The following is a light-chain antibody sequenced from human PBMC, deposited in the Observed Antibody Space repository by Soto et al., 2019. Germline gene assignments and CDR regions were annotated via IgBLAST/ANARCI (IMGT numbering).Light chain of an antibody. Sequence: EIVLTQSPGTLSLFPGERATLSCRASQSVSDLLAWYQQKPGQAPRLLIYDAAKRAPGIPARFSGSGSGTDFTLTISSLEPEDSAVYYCHQRSNWPIFTFGPGTKV. CDR3: HQRSNWPIFT. J-gene: IGKJ3*01. CDR2: DAA. CDR1: QSVSDL. V-gene: IGKV3-11*01.